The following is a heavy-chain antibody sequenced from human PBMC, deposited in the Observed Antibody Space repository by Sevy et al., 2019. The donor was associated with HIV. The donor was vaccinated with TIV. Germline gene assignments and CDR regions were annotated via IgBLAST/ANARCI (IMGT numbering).Heavy chain of an antibody. Sequence: GGSLRLSCVASGLTISDYVLYWVRQAPGKGLEWVSAITESDADITYADSVKGRFTVSRDNSNNTVYLQMGSLRAEDTAIYYCAKLGVGVETGGTDYWGQGTQVTVSS. CDR1: GLTISDYV. CDR2: ITESDADI. CDR3: AKLGVGVETGGTDY. D-gene: IGHD5-18*01. J-gene: IGHJ4*02. V-gene: IGHV3-23*01.